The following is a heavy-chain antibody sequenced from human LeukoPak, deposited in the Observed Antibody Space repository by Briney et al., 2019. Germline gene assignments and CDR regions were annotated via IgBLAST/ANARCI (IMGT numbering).Heavy chain of an antibody. J-gene: IGHJ4*02. V-gene: IGHV1-46*01. CDR1: GYTFTSYY. CDR2: VNPSDGST. Sequence: ASVTVSCKASGYTFTSYYMHWVRQAPGQGLEWVGIVNPSDGSTSYALKFQDRVTMTRDTSTSTVYMELSSLRSEDTAVYYCTRVPELPDYWGQGTLVAVSS. D-gene: IGHD3-10*01. CDR3: TRVPELPDY.